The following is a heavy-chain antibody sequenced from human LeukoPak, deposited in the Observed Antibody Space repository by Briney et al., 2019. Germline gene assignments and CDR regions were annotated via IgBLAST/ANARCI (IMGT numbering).Heavy chain of an antibody. Sequence: GGSLRLSCAASGFTFSSYAMSWVRQAPGKGLEWVSTISGSGGNIYYADSVKGRFTISRDNSKNTLYLQMNSLRAEDTAVYYCAKGQLWLQGYYYYGMDVWGQGTTVTVSS. V-gene: IGHV3-23*01. D-gene: IGHD5-18*01. J-gene: IGHJ6*02. CDR2: ISGSGGNI. CDR1: GFTFSSYA. CDR3: AKGQLWLQGYYYYGMDV.